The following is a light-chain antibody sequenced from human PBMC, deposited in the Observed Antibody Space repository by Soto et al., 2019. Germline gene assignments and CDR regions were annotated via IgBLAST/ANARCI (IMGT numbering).Light chain of an antibody. CDR3: QSYDSSLSVSYV. V-gene: IGLV1-40*01. Sequence: QLVLTQPPSVSGAPGQRVTISCTGSSSNIGAGYDVHWYQQLPGTAPKLLIYGNSNRTSGVPDRFSGSKSGTSASLAITGLQAEDEADYYCQSYDSSLSVSYVFGTGTKLTVL. CDR2: GNS. CDR1: SSNIGAGYD. J-gene: IGLJ1*01.